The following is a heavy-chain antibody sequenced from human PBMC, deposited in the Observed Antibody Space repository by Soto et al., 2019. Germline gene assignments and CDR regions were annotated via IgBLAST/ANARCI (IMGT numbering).Heavy chain of an antibody. Sequence: PGGSLRLSCAASGFSFSTYWMHWVRQAPGKGLVCVSRINSDGTGTRYADSVKGRFTISRDNAKNTLYLQMNSLRAEDTAVYYCARGGRQLESWGQGTLVTVSS. V-gene: IGHV3-74*01. CDR2: INSDGTGT. CDR1: GFSFSTYW. CDR3: ARGGRQLES. D-gene: IGHD6-13*01. J-gene: IGHJ5*02.